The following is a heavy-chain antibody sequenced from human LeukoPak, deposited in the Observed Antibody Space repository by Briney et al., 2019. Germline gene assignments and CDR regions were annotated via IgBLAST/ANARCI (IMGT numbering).Heavy chain of an antibody. Sequence: SVKVSCKASGGTFSSYAISWVRQAPGQGLEWMGGIIPIFGTANYAQKFQGRVTITTDESTSTAYMELSSLRSEDTAVYYCARTSSGWYNGNDYWGQGTLVTFSS. CDR2: IIPIFGTA. V-gene: IGHV1-69*05. CDR1: GGTFSSYA. D-gene: IGHD6-19*01. CDR3: ARTSSGWYNGNDY. J-gene: IGHJ4*02.